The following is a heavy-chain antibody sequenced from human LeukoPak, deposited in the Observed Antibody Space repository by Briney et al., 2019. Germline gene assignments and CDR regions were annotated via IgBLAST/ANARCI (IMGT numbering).Heavy chain of an antibody. CDR2: IGGSGTST. V-gene: IGHV3-23*01. CDR3: ARDPSYSSSWSEYFQH. Sequence: GGSLRLSCAASGFTFSSCAMSWVRQAPGKGLEWVSGIGGSGTSTYYADSVKGRFTISRDNSKNTLYLQMNSLRAEDAAVYYCARDPSYSSSWSEYFQHWGQGTLVTVSS. D-gene: IGHD6-13*01. J-gene: IGHJ1*01. CDR1: GFTFSSCA.